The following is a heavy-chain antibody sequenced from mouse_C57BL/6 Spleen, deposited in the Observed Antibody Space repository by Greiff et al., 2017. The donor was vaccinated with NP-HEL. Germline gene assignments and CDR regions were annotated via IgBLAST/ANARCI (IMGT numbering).Heavy chain of an antibody. CDR2: IYPGSGNT. Sequence: QVQLQQSGAELVRPGASVKLSCKASGYTFTDYYINWVKQRPGQGLEWIARIYPGSGNTYYNEKFKGKATLTAQKSSSTAYMQLSSLTSEDSAVYFCARSLYDYDGFDYWGQGTTLTVSS. CDR1: GYTFTDYY. V-gene: IGHV1-76*01. CDR3: ARSLYDYDGFDY. D-gene: IGHD2-4*01. J-gene: IGHJ2*01.